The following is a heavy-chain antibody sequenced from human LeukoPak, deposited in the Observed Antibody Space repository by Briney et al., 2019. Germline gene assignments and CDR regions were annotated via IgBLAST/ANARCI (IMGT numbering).Heavy chain of an antibody. J-gene: IGHJ4*01. V-gene: IGHV3-7*01. Sequence: PGGSLRLSCAASGFTFSSSSMNWVRQAPGKGPEWVASIRQDGSEKTYVDSVKGRFTISRDNTKNSLSLQLNGLRAEDTAVYYCARDGTAAGLYFDLWGQGTLVTVSS. CDR1: GFTFSSSS. D-gene: IGHD6-13*01. CDR3: ARDGTAAGLYFDL. CDR2: IRQDGSEK.